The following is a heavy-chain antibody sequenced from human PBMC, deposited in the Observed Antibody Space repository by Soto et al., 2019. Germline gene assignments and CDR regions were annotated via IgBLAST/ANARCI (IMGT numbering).Heavy chain of an antibody. D-gene: IGHD3-9*01. V-gene: IGHV1-69*06. CDR3: ARLFSTDILTGDRLYGMDV. J-gene: IGHJ6*02. CDR2: IIPIFGTA. Sequence: SVKVSCKASGGTFSSYAISCVLQSPLQWLEWMGGIIPIFGTANYAQKFQGRVTITADKSTSTAYMELSSLRSEDTAVYYCARLFSTDILTGDRLYGMDVWGQGTAVTAP. CDR1: GGTFSSYA.